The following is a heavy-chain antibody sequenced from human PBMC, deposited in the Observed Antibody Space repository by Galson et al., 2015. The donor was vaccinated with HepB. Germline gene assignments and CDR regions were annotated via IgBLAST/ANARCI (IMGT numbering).Heavy chain of an antibody. Sequence: SLRLSCAASGFTFSSYSMNWVRQAPGKGLEWVSYISSRSGTIYYADSVKGRFTTSRDNAKNSVYLHMNSLRDEDTAVYYCVREEAVAGLDSWGQGTLVTVSS. CDR2: ISSRSGTI. V-gene: IGHV3-48*02. CDR3: VREEAVAGLDS. D-gene: IGHD6-19*01. CDR1: GFTFSSYS. J-gene: IGHJ4*02.